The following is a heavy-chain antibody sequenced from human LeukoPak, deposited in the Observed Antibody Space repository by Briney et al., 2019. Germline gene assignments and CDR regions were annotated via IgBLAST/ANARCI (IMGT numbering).Heavy chain of an antibody. CDR2: ISAYNGNT. J-gene: IGHJ3*02. CDR3: ARGSDIPYDSSGYYLRVGAFDI. V-gene: IGHV1-18*01. D-gene: IGHD3-22*01. Sequence: GASVKVSCKASGYTFTSYGISWVRQAPGQGLEWMGWISAYNGNTNYAQKLQGRVTMTTDTSTSTAYMELRSLRSDDTAVYYCARGSDIPYDSSGYYLRVGAFDIWGQGTMVTVSS. CDR1: GYTFTSYG.